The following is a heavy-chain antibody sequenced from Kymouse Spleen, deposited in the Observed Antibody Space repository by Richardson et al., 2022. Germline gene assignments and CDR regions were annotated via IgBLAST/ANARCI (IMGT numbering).Heavy chain of an antibody. V-gene: IGHV4-34*01. CDR3: ARVNWNFLCMDV. CDR2: INHSGST. D-gene: IGHD1-7*01. J-gene: IGHJ6*02. CDR1: GGSFSGYY. Sequence: QVQLQQWGAGLLKPSETLSLTCAVYGGSFSGYYWSWIRQPPGKGLEWIGEINHSGSTNYNPSLKSRVTISVDTSKNQFSLKLSSVTAADTAVYYCARVNWNFLCMDVWGQGTTVTVSS.